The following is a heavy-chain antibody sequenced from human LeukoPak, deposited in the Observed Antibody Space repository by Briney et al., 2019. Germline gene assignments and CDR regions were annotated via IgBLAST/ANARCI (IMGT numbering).Heavy chain of an antibody. J-gene: IGHJ4*02. CDR3: AREQQLVLLYY. Sequence: SQTLSLTCTVSGGSISSGSYYWSWIRQPAGKGLEWIGRIYTSGSTNYNPSLKSRVTISVDTSKNRFSLKLSSVTAADTAVYYCAREQQLVLLYYWGQGTLVTVSS. CDR1: GGSISSGSYY. D-gene: IGHD6-13*01. CDR2: IYTSGST. V-gene: IGHV4-61*02.